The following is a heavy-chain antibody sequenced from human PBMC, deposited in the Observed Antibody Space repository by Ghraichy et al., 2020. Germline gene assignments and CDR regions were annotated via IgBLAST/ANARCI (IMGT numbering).Heavy chain of an antibody. CDR2: IFSDGSGA. Sequence: GGSLRLSCAASGFSFSNAWMHWVRQAPGKGLVWVSRIFSDGSGAIYADSVWGRFTISRDNAKSTVYLQMDSLRDDDTAVYYCARDVAYSFHHWGQGTLVTVSS. D-gene: IGHD2-15*01. CDR1: GFSFSNAW. V-gene: IGHV3-74*01. J-gene: IGHJ1*01. CDR3: ARDVAYSFHH.